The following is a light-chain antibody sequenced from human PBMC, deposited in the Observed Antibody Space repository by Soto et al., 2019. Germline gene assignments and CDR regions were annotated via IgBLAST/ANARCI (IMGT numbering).Light chain of an antibody. Sequence: TQCPPTLTVSAGERATLSCWASESVSYSSVAWYQQKGGLAPRVLMHDASTRASGVPERFSGSKSGTDFTLTIRGLEPEDAEVYSCQQYGSYPITFGHGTRLDIK. CDR1: ESVSYSS. J-gene: IGKJ5*01. CDR2: DAS. CDR3: QQYGSYPIT. V-gene: IGKV3D-20*01.